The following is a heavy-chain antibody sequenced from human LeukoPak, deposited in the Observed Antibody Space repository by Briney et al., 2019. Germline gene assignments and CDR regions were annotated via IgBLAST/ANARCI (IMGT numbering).Heavy chain of an antibody. CDR3: ARGSSGYYYEYYFDY. Sequence: SQTLSLTCTVSGGSISSGSYYWSWIRQPAGKGLGWIGRIYTSGSTNYNPSLKSRVTISVDTSKNQFSLKLSSVTAADTAVYYCARGSSGYYYEYYFDYWGQGTLVTVSS. V-gene: IGHV4-61*02. J-gene: IGHJ4*02. CDR2: IYTSGST. D-gene: IGHD3-22*01. CDR1: GGSISSGSYY.